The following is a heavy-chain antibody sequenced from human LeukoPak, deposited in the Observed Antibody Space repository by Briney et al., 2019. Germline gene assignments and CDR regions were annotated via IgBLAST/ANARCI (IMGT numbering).Heavy chain of an antibody. Sequence: PGGSLRLSCAASGFAFSTYRMNWVRQAPGKGLEWLSYISGSTSTVYYADSVKGRFTISRDNAKNSLYLQMNSLRDEDTAVYYCAREGIGTYNWFDPWGQGTLVTVPS. CDR3: AREGIGTYNWFDP. CDR2: ISGSTSTV. CDR1: GFAFSTYR. D-gene: IGHD1-26*01. J-gene: IGHJ5*02. V-gene: IGHV3-48*02.